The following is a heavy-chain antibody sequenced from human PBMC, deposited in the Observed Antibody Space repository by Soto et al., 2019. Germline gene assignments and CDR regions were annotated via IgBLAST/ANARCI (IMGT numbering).Heavy chain of an antibody. CDR2: VHSTGGT. D-gene: IGHD3-3*01. CDR3: AKREDSSRFGGLDI. V-gene: IGHV4-39*01. CDR1: GGSITSGCYF. Sequence: SETLSLTCTVSGGSITSGCYFWDWIRQPPGKGLEWIGTVHSTGGTYYSPSLRSRVTISVDTSKNLSSLKMTSASATDTAVYFCAKREDSSRFGGLDIWGQGTAVTVSS. J-gene: IGHJ6*02.